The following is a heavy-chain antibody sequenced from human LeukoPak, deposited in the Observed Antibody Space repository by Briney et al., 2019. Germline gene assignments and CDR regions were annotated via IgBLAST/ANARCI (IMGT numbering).Heavy chain of an antibody. CDR3: AKDQQQLVLHYYYYYGMDV. J-gene: IGHJ6*04. V-gene: IGHV3-23*01. D-gene: IGHD6-13*01. Sequence: GGSLRLSCAASGFTFSSYAMSWVREAPGKGLEWVSAISGSGGSTYYADSVKGRFTISRDNSKNTLYLQMNSLRAEDTAVYYCAKDQQQLVLHYYYYYGMDVWGKGTTVTVSS. CDR1: GFTFSSYA. CDR2: ISGSGGST.